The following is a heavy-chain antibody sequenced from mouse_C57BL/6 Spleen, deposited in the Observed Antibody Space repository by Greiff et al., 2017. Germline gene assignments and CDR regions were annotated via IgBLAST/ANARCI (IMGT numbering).Heavy chain of an antibody. D-gene: IGHD1-1*01. CDR1: GYAFSSYW. CDR2: IYPGDGDT. CDR3: ARHYYYGSSDFDY. V-gene: IGHV1-80*01. J-gene: IGHJ2*01. Sequence: VQLQQSGAELVKPGASVKISCKASGYAFSSYWMNWVKQRPGKGLEWIGQIYPGDGDTNYNGKFKGKATLTADKSSSTAYMQLSSLTSEDSAVYFCARHYYYGSSDFDYWGQGTTLTVAS.